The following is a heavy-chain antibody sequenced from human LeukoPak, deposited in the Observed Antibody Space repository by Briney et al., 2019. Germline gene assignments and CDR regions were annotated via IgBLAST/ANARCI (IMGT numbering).Heavy chain of an antibody. V-gene: IGHV3-74*01. CDR2: INSDGSRT. Sequence: GGSLRLSCAASGFMFDDYGMSWVRQAPGKGPVWVSRINSDGSRTDYADSVKGRFTISRDNAKNTLYLQMNSLRAEDTAVYFCAREFSSGYWGQGTLVTVSS. D-gene: IGHD2/OR15-2a*01. CDR1: GFMFDDYG. CDR3: AREFSSGY. J-gene: IGHJ4*02.